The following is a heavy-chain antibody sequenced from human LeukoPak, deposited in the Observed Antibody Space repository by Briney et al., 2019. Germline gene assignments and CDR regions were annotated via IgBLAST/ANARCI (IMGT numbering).Heavy chain of an antibody. Sequence: GGSLRLSCAASGFTFSSYSMNWVRQAPGKGLEWVSSISSSSSYIYYADSVKGRFTISRDNAKNSLYLQMNSLRAEDTAVYYCARVADYYGSGYYFDYWGQGTLSPSPQ. D-gene: IGHD3-10*01. CDR3: ARVADYYGSGYYFDY. V-gene: IGHV3-21*01. CDR2: ISSSSSYI. CDR1: GFTFSSYS. J-gene: IGHJ4*02.